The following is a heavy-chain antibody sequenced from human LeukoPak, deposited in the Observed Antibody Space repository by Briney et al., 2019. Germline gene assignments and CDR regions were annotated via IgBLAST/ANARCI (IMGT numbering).Heavy chain of an antibody. D-gene: IGHD5-24*01. J-gene: IGHJ4*02. CDR3: ARGGAMATSNYFDY. CDR2: INHSGST. Sequence: SGTLSLTSAVYGGSFSGYYWRSIRQPPRKGLEWIGEINHSGSTHYYPSLKSRVTISVDTTKDQFSVKLSSVTAADSAVYYCARGGAMATSNYFDYWGQGTLVTVSS. V-gene: IGHV4-34*01. CDR1: GGSFSGYY.